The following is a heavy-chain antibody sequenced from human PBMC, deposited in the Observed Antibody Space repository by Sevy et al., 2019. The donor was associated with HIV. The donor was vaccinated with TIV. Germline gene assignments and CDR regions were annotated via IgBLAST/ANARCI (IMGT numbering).Heavy chain of an antibody. CDR3: AKDLKGDYYSYYYYYGMDV. J-gene: IGHJ6*02. CDR2: ISYDGSNK. D-gene: IGHD2-21*02. Sequence: GGSLRLSCAASGFTFSRYGMHWVRQAPGKGLEWVAVISYDGSNKYYADSVKGRFTISRDNSKNTLYLQMNSLRAEDTAVYYCAKDLKGDYYSYYYYYGMDVWGQGTTVTVSS. V-gene: IGHV3-30*18. CDR1: GFTFSRYG.